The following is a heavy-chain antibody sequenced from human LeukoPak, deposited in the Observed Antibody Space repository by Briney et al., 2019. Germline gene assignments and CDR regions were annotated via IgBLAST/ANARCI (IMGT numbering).Heavy chain of an antibody. V-gene: IGHV4-4*02. CDR3: ARGGRFWSGYYPAY. J-gene: IGHJ4*02. D-gene: IGHD3-3*01. CDR1: GGPITNDNW. Sequence: SETLSLTCVVSGGPITNDNWWSWVRQPPGKGLEWIGEIHHSGRTNYNPSLRSRVTISVDKSKNEFSLKVTSVTAADTAVYYCARGGRFWSGYYPAYWGQGTLVTVSS. CDR2: IHHSGRT.